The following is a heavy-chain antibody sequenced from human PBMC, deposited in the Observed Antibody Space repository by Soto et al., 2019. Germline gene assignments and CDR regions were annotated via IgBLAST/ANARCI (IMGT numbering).Heavy chain of an antibody. CDR3: ARGGGGYYPDFAY. V-gene: IGHV1-2*04. D-gene: IGHD3-3*01. Sequence: QVQLVQSGAEVKKPGASVKVSCKPSGYTFTGYYLHWVRQAPGQGLEWMGWINPNSGGTNYAQKFQGWVTMTRDTSISTANMELSRLGSDDTAVYYCARGGGGYYPDFAYWGQGTLVTVSS. J-gene: IGHJ4*02. CDR1: GYTFTGYY. CDR2: INPNSGGT.